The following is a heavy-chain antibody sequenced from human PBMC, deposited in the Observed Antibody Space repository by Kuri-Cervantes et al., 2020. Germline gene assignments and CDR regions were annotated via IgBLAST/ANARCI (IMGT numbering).Heavy chain of an antibody. D-gene: IGHD5-12*01. CDR1: GFTFSSYA. V-gene: IGHV3-23*01. CDR2: ISGSGGST. Sequence: GGSLRLSCAASGFTFSSYAMSWVRQAPGKGLEWVSAISGSGGSTYYADSVKGRFTISRDNAKNTLYLQMNSLSGEDTAVYYCASGYSGSGGNEYWGQGTLVTVSS. CDR3: ASGYSGSGGNEY. J-gene: IGHJ4*02.